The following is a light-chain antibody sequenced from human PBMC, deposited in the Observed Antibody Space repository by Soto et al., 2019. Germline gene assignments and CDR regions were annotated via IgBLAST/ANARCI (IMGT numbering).Light chain of an antibody. CDR2: RAS. J-gene: IGKJ4*01. CDR3: QQYNNWPRAT. V-gene: IGKV3-15*01. Sequence: IVMTQSPATLSVSLGERATLSCRASQSINSNLAWYQQKPGQAPRLLMFRASIRAAGFPARFSGSGSGTEFNITIGSLQSDDSAVYYCQQYNNWPRATFGGGTKVDIK. CDR1: QSINSN.